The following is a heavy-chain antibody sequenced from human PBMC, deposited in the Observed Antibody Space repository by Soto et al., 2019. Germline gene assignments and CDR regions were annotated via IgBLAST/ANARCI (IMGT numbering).Heavy chain of an antibody. Sequence: QITLNESGPTLVKPTQTLTLTCTFSGFSLTTSGVGVGWIRQSPGKAPEWLALIYLDDDKRYSPSLKSRLTITKDTSKNQVVLTMANLDPADTATYYCAHRVLRTVFGLVTTTAIYFDFWGQGTPVAVSS. D-gene: IGHD3-3*01. CDR2: IYLDDDK. CDR1: GFSLTTSGVG. J-gene: IGHJ4*02. CDR3: AHRVLRTVFGLVTTTAIYFDF. V-gene: IGHV2-5*02.